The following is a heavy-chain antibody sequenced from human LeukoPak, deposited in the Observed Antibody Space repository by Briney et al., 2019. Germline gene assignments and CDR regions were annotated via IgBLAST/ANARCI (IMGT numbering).Heavy chain of an antibody. D-gene: IGHD5-18*01. CDR1: GFTFSSYS. CDR3: ARLRGYSYGYGDC. J-gene: IGHJ4*02. V-gene: IGHV3-48*04. CDR2: ISSSGNTI. Sequence: GGSLRLSSAASGFTFSSYSMNWVRQAPGKGLEWVSYISSSGNTIDYADSVKGRFTISRDNAKNSLYLQMVSLRAEDTAVYYCARLRGYSYGYGDCWGQGTLVTVSS.